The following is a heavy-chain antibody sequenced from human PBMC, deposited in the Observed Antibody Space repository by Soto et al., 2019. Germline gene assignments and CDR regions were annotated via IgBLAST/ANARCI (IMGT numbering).Heavy chain of an antibody. D-gene: IGHD6-13*01. CDR1: GFTFSSYA. CDR3: ARRSSSWYFDY. V-gene: IGHV3-23*01. CDR2: ISGSDGST. Sequence: EVQLLESGGGLVQPGGSLRLSCAASGFTFSSYAMNWVRQAPGKGLGWVSVISGSDGSTYYADSVKGRFTISRDNSKNTLNLQMISLRAEDTAVYYCARRSSSWYFDYWGQGTLVTVSS. J-gene: IGHJ4*02.